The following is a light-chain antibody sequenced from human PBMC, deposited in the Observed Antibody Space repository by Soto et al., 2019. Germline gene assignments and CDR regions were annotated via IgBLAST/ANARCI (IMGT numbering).Light chain of an antibody. Sequence: QSVLTQPPSVSGAPGQRVTISCTGSRSNIGAGYDVHWYQQLPGTAPKLLIYGNSNRPSGVPDRFSGSKSGTSASLAITGLQAEDEADYYCQSYDSSLSVVFGGGTKLTVL. CDR1: RSNIGAGYD. J-gene: IGLJ2*01. CDR2: GNS. CDR3: QSYDSSLSVV. V-gene: IGLV1-40*01.